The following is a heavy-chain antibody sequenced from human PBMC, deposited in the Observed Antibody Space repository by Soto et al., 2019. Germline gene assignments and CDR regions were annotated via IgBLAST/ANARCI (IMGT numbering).Heavy chain of an antibody. CDR3: ARVLVPAANYYYYGMDV. Sequence: QVQLVQSGAEVKKPGASVKVSCKASGYTFTSYDINWVRQATGQGLEWMGWMNPNSGNTGYAQKFQGRYTMTRNTSISTAYMELRSMRSEDTAVYYCARVLVPAANYYYYGMDVWGQGTTVTVSS. V-gene: IGHV1-8*01. CDR2: MNPNSGNT. CDR1: GYTFTSYD. J-gene: IGHJ6*02. D-gene: IGHD2-2*01.